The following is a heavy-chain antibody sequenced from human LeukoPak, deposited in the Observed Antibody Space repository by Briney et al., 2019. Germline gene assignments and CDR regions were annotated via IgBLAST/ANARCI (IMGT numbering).Heavy chain of an antibody. CDR1: GFTFNTYW. D-gene: IGHD4-17*01. J-gene: IGHJ4*02. Sequence: GGSLRLSCAASGFTFNTYWMNWVRQAPGKGLEWVANIKQDGSDKYYVESVKGRFTISSDNSKNTLYLQMNSLRAEDTAVYYCAKRHTMTTTFDYWGQGTLVTVSS. CDR3: AKRHTMTTTFDY. V-gene: IGHV3-7*03. CDR2: IKQDGSDK.